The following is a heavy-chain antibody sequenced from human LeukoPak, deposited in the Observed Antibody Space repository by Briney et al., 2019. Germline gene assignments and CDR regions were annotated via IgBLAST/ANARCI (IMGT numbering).Heavy chain of an antibody. CDR3: AKGSYYDSSGSFYFDY. J-gene: IGHJ4*02. CDR2: ISGSGDNT. V-gene: IGHV3-23*01. CDR1: GFTFSSYA. D-gene: IGHD3-22*01. Sequence: PGGSLRLSCAASGFTFSSYAMSWVRQAPGKGLEWVSGISGSGDNTYHADSVKGRFTISRDNTKNTLCVQVNSLGTEDTAAYYCAKGSYYDSSGSFYFDYWGQGTLVTVSS.